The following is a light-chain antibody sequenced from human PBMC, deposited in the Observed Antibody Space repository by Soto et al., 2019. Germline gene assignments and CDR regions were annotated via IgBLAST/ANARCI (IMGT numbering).Light chain of an antibody. V-gene: IGLV2-14*01. Sequence: QSALTQPAYVSGSPGQSITISCTGTSSDIGRYNFVSWYQQHPGKAPKLLVYEVTNRPSGVSNRFSGSKSGNTASLTIFGLQTEDEADYYCSSYTSVTTFVVFGTGTKVTVL. CDR3: SSYTSVTTFVV. CDR1: SSDIGRYNF. J-gene: IGLJ1*01. CDR2: EVT.